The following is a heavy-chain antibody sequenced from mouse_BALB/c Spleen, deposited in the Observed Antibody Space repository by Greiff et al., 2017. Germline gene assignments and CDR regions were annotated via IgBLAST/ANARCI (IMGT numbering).Heavy chain of an antibody. CDR3: ARTDNYDEGAFDY. D-gene: IGHD2-12*01. Sequence: VQLKESGPELMKPGASVKISCKASGYSFTSYYVHWVKQSHGKSLEWIGYIDPFNGGTSYNQKFKGKATLTVDKSSSTAYMHLSSLTSEDSAVYYCARTDNYDEGAFDYWGQGTTLTVSS. V-gene: IGHV1S135*01. CDR1: GYSFTSYY. J-gene: IGHJ2*01. CDR2: IDPFNGGT.